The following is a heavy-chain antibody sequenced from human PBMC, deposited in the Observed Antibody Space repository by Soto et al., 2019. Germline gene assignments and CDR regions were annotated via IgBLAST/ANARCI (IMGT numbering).Heavy chain of an antibody. Sequence: GASVKVSCKASGYTFTSYYMHWVRQAPGQGLEWMGIIIPVFGAANHAQKFQGRVTISADESTRTVNMELSSLRSEDTAVYYCARGAATKILVLMYDALEIWGQGTVVTVSS. CDR2: IIPVFGAA. D-gene: IGHD3-16*01. V-gene: IGHV1-69*13. CDR3: ARGAATKILVLMYDALEI. CDR1: GYTFTSYY. J-gene: IGHJ3*02.